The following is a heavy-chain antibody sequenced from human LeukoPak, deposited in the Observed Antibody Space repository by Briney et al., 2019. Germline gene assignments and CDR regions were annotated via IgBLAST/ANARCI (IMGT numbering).Heavy chain of an antibody. V-gene: IGHV3-7*03. CDR2: IKQDRSEK. Sequence: PGGSLRLSCAASGFTFTNYWMSWVRQAPGKGLELVANIKQDRSEKYYVDSVKGRFTISRDNSKNTLYLQMNSLRAEDTAVYYCAKDLMDYYGSGSYSPPGYWGQGTLVTVSS. CDR1: GFTFTNYW. J-gene: IGHJ4*02. D-gene: IGHD3-10*01. CDR3: AKDLMDYYGSGSYSPPGY.